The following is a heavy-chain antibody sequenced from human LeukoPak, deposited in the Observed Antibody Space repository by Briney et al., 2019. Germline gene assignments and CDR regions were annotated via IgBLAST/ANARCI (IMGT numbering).Heavy chain of an antibody. D-gene: IGHD6-19*01. Sequence: PSQTLSLTCTVSSCSISSGSYYWSWIRQPAGKGLESIGRIYTSGSTNYNPSLKSRVTISVDTSKNQFSLKLSSVTAADTAVCLSAGSRIAVAEFFDYWVQGTLVTVFS. CDR1: SCSISSGSYY. CDR3: AGSRIAVAEFFDY. CDR2: IYTSGST. J-gene: IGHJ4*02. V-gene: IGHV4-61*02.